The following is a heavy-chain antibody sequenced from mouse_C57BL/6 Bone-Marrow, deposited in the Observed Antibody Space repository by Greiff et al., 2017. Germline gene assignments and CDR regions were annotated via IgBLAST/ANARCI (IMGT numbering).Heavy chain of an antibody. V-gene: IGHV1-15*01. D-gene: IGHD1-1*01. CDR2: IDPETGGT. CDR1: GYTFTDYE. Sequence: VHLVESGAELVRPGASVTLSCKASGYTFTDYEMHWVKQTPVHGLEWIGAIDPETGGTAYNQKFKGKAILTADKSSSTAYMELRSLTSEDSAVYYCITTVVGYWGQGTTLTVSS. J-gene: IGHJ2*01. CDR3: ITTVVGY.